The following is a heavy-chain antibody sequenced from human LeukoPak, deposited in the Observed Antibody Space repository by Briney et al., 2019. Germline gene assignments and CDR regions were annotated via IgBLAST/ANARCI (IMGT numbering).Heavy chain of an antibody. V-gene: IGHV1-2*02. J-gene: IGHJ6*03. CDR3: ARAGLVIQPYYYYYMDV. D-gene: IGHD3/OR15-3a*01. Sequence: ASVKVSCKASGYTFTGYYMHWVLQAPGQGLEWMGWINPNSGGTNYAQKFQGRVTMTRDTSISTAYMELIRLRSDDTAVYYCARAGLVIQPYYYYYMDVWGKGTTVTVSS. CDR2: INPNSGGT. CDR1: GYTFTGYY.